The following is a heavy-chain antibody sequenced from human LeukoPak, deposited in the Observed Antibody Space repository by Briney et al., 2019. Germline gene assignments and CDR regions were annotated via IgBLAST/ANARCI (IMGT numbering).Heavy chain of an antibody. Sequence: SETLSLTCTVSGGSISSSSYYWGWIRQPPGKGLEWIGSIYYSGSTYYNPSLKSRVTISVDTSKNQFSLKLSSVTAADTAVYYCARQFYDYVWGSYRVFDYWGQGTLVTVSS. J-gene: IGHJ4*02. CDR3: ARQFYDYVWGSYRVFDY. V-gene: IGHV4-39*01. CDR2: IYYSGST. D-gene: IGHD3-16*02. CDR1: GGSISSSSYY.